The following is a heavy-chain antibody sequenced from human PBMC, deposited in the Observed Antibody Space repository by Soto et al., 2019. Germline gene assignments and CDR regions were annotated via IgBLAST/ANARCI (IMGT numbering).Heavy chain of an antibody. D-gene: IGHD3-22*01. CDR3: ARSMDVTLTVVDRDEYFDS. CDR2: IHYSGST. Sequence: PSETLSLTCTVSGGSISSLHWSWIRQPPGKGLEWIGYIHYSGSTNYSPSLESRVTISVDTSKNQFSLKLSSVTAADTAVYYCARSMDVTLTVVDRDEYFDSWGQGTLVTVSS. CDR1: GGSISSLH. J-gene: IGHJ4*02. V-gene: IGHV4-59*01.